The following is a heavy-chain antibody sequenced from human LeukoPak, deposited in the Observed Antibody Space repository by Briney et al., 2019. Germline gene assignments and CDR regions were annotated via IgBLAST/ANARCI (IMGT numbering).Heavy chain of an antibody. CDR3: ARDGTAGSGLDY. Sequence: SQTLSLTCAISGDSVSSNSAAWNWIRQSPSRGLEWLGRTYYRSKWYNDYAVSVKSRIAINPETSKNQFSLKLSSVTAADTAVYYCARDGTAGSGLDYWGQGTLVTVSS. V-gene: IGHV6-1*01. D-gene: IGHD6-19*01. CDR2: TYYRSKWYN. CDR1: GDSVSSNSAA. J-gene: IGHJ4*02.